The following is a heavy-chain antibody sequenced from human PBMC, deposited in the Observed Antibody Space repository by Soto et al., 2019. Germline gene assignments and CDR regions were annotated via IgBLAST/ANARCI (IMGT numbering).Heavy chain of an antibody. V-gene: IGHV1-46*01. D-gene: IGHD2-21*02. CDR1: GDTFTDYY. J-gene: IGHJ4*02. CDR2: VNPSGGHT. CDR3: ARGGHVVGVTAALDY. Sequence: QVQLMQSGAEVKKPGASVKVSCKASGDTFTDYYIHWVRQAPGQGLEWMGTVNPSGGHTTYAQHFLGRVTITRVASTSTLNMELTSLTSDDTAIYGCARGGHVVGVTAALDYWGQGTLVTVSS.